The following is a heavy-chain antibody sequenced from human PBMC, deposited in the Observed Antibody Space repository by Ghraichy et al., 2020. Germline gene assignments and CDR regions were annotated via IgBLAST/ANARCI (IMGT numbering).Heavy chain of an antibody. V-gene: IGHV3-23*01. D-gene: IGHD3-10*01. Sequence: GGSLRLSCAASGFTFSSYAMSWVRQAPGKGLEWVSAISGSGGSTYYADSVKGRFTISRDNSKNTLYLQMNSLRAEDTAVYYCAGPLWFGELSAYGMDVWGQGTTVTVSS. CDR1: GFTFSSYA. CDR2: ISGSGGST. CDR3: AGPLWFGELSAYGMDV. J-gene: IGHJ6*02.